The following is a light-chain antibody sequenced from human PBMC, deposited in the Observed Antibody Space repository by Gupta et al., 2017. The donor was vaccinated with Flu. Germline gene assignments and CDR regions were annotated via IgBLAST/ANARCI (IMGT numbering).Light chain of an antibody. CDR2: DAS. J-gene: IGKJ2*01. CDR1: QNIINNN. CDR3: QQYGSSPMYT. V-gene: IGKV3-20*01. Sequence: TLALSAGERATLSCRASQNIINNNLAWYQQRPGQAPRLLIYDASSRATDIPDRFSGSGSGTDFTLTISRLEPEDFGFYYCQQYGSSPMYTFGQGTKLEIK.